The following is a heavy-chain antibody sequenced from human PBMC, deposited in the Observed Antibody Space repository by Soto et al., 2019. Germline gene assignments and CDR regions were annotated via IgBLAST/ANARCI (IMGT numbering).Heavy chain of an antibody. Sequence: EVQLVESGGGLVKPGGSLRLSCAASGFTFSSYSMNWVRQAPGKGLEWVSSITSSSSYIYYADSVKGRFTISRDNAKNSPYLQMNSVRAEDTAVYYCARGMALAPHCSGYYMAFDIWGQGTMVTVSS. CDR3: ARGMALAPHCSGYYMAFDI. D-gene: IGHD3-22*01. CDR2: ITSSSSYI. V-gene: IGHV3-21*01. CDR1: GFTFSSYS. J-gene: IGHJ3*02.